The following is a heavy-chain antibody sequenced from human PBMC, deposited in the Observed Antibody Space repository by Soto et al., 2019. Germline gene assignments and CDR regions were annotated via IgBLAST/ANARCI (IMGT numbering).Heavy chain of an antibody. D-gene: IGHD4-17*01. CDR2: IYYSGST. V-gene: IGHV4-59*01. Sequence: SETLSLTCTVSGGSISSYYWSCIRQPPGKGLEWIGYIYYSGSTNYNPSLKSRVTISVDTSKNQFSLKLSSVTAADTAVYYCARRYGPSFDYWGQGTLVTVSS. J-gene: IGHJ4*02. CDR3: ARRYGPSFDY. CDR1: GGSISSYY.